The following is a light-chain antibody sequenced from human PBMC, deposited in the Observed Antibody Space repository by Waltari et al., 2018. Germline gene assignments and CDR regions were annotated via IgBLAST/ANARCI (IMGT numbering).Light chain of an antibody. CDR3: AAWDDSLNGHV. V-gene: IGLV1-44*01. CDR1: TSNIGDNT. Sequence: QSVLTQPPSASGTPGQRVTISCSGSTSNIGDNTVYWYQQIPGMAPKLLIYSSNRRPSGVPDRFSGSRSGTSASLAISGLQSADEADYYCAAWDDSLNGHVFGSGTKVTVL. CDR2: SSN. J-gene: IGLJ6*01.